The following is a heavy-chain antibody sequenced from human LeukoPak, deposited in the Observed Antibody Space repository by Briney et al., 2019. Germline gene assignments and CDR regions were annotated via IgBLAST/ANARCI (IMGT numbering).Heavy chain of an antibody. CDR1: GFTFSGYS. Sequence: GGSLRLSCAASGFTFSGYSMIWIRQAPGKGLEWLSYLSSSASTIYYADSVKGRFTVSRDNAKNSLYLQMNSLRAEDTAVYYCARGQERYSYGQYYFDYWGQGTLVTVSS. V-gene: IGHV3-11*01. CDR2: LSSSASTI. CDR3: ARGQERYSYGQYYFDY. D-gene: IGHD5-18*01. J-gene: IGHJ4*02.